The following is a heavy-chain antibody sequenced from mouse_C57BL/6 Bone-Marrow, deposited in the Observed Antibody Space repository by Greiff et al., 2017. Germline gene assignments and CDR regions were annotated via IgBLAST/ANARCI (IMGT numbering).Heavy chain of an antibody. D-gene: IGHD1-1*01. V-gene: IGHV1-55*01. J-gene: IGHJ3*01. Sequence: QVQLQQPGAELVKPGASVKMSCKASGYTFTSYWITWVKQRPGQGLEWIGDIYPGSGSTNYNEKFKSKATLTVDTSSSTAYMQLSSLTSEDSAVYYCAREDIYCYGSSWFAYWGQGTLVTVSA. CDR3: AREDIYCYGSSWFAY. CDR2: IYPGSGST. CDR1: GYTFTSYW.